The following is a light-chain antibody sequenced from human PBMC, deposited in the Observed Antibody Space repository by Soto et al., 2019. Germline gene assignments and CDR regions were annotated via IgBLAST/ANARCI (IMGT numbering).Light chain of an antibody. Sequence: QSVLTQPGPVSGSPGQSITSCCTGTSSEVGGYNYVSWYQHHPGEAPKLIIYDVSNRPSGVSIRFSGSKSDNTASLTISGLQPEDEADYHCSSYTTSNTRQIVFGTGTKVTV. CDR1: SSEVGGYNY. CDR2: DVS. CDR3: SSYTTSNTRQIV. J-gene: IGLJ1*01. V-gene: IGLV2-14*03.